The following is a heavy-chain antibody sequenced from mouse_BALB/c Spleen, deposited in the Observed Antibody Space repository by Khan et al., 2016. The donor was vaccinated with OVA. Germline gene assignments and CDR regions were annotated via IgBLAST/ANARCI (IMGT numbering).Heavy chain of an antibody. Sequence: QVQLQQPGAELARPGASVKMSCKASGYTFTSYTMHWVKQRPGQGLEWIGYINPSSGYTNYNQKFKDKATLTADKSSRTAYMQLSSLTYEDSAVYYCARDGAYYRNDGLFAYWGQGTLVTVSA. CDR3: ARDGAYYRNDGLFAY. CDR2: INPSSGYT. J-gene: IGHJ3*01. D-gene: IGHD2-14*01. V-gene: IGHV1-4*01. CDR1: GYTFTSYT.